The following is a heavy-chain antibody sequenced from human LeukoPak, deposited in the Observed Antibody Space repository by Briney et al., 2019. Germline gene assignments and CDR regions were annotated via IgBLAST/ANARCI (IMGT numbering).Heavy chain of an antibody. V-gene: IGHV3-21*01. J-gene: IGHJ4*02. CDR3: AREGRYGYSYGDY. CDR1: GFTFSGYW. CDR2: ISSSSGHI. D-gene: IGHD5-18*01. Sequence: GGSLRLSCAASGFTFSGYWMTWVRQAPGKGLEWVSSISSSSGHIYYADSAKGRFTISRDNAKNSLYLQMSSLRAEDTAVYYCAREGRYGYSYGDYWGQGTLVTVSS.